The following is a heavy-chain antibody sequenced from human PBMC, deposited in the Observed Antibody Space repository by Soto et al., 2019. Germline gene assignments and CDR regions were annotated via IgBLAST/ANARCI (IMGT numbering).Heavy chain of an antibody. CDR2: IYHSGST. V-gene: IGHV4-30-2*05. J-gene: IGHJ3*02. CDR3: ARQWGTDAFDI. CDR1: GGSISSGGYS. D-gene: IGHD2-8*01. Sequence: PSETLSHTCAVSGGSISSGGYSWSWIRQPPGKGLEWIGYIYHSGSTYYNPSLKSRVTISVDTSKNQFSLKLSSVTAADTAVYYCARQWGTDAFDIWGQGTMVTVSS.